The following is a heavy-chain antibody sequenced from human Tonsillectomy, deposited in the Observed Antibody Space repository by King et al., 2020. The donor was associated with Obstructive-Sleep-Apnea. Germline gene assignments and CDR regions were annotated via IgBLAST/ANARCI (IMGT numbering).Heavy chain of an antibody. V-gene: IGHV3-11*06. CDR3: AREGGATNYYYYGMDV. D-gene: IGHD1-26*01. CDR1: GFTFSDYY. CDR2: ISSSSSYT. Sequence: VQLVESGGGLVKPGGSLRLSCAASGFTFSDYYMSWIRQAPGKGLEWVSYISSSSSYTNYADSVKGRFTISRDNAKNSLYLQMNSLRAEDTAVYYCAREGGATNYYYYGMDVWGQGTTVTVSS. J-gene: IGHJ6*02.